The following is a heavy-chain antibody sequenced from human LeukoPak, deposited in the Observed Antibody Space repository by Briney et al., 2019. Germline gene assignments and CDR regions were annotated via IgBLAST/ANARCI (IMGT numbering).Heavy chain of an antibody. CDR1: GFTFSSYA. V-gene: IGHV3-23*01. Sequence: GGSLRLSCAGSGFTFSSYAMSWVRQAPGEGLERVSAISDTGATTYDADSVKGRFTISRDNSRSTLYLQMNSLRAEDTALYYCAKDTSIGRYCTNGVCSPFDYWGQGTLVTVSS. CDR2: ISDTGATT. CDR3: AKDTSIGRYCTNGVCSPFDY. J-gene: IGHJ4*02. D-gene: IGHD2-8*01.